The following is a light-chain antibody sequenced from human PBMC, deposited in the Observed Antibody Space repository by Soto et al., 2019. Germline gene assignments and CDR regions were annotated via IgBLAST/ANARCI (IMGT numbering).Light chain of an antibody. V-gene: IGLV2-14*03. CDR1: SSDIGGYKY. Sequence: QSVLTQPASVSGSPGQSITISCTGTSSDIGGYKYVSWYQQHPGKVPKLLIYDVNNRPSGVSDRFSGSKSGNTASLTISGXXAEDXAEYYCCSXXXSXXLIFGGGT. J-gene: IGLJ6*01. CDR2: DVN. CDR3: CSXXXSXXLI.